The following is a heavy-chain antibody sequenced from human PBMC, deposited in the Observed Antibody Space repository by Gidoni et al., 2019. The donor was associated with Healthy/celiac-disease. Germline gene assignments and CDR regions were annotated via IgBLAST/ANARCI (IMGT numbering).Heavy chain of an antibody. CDR2: IKQDGSEK. Sequence: EVQLVESGGGLVQPGGSLRLSCAASGFTFSRYWMSWVRQAPGKGLDGVGNIKQDGSEKYYVDSVKGRFTISRDNAKNSLYLQMNSLRAEDTAVYYCARESSGGSCTDWGQGTLVTVSS. CDR3: ARESSGGSCTD. CDR1: GFTFSRYW. V-gene: IGHV3-7*05. D-gene: IGHD2-15*01. J-gene: IGHJ4*02.